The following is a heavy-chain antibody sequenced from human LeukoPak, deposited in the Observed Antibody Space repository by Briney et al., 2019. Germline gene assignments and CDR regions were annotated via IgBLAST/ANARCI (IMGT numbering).Heavy chain of an antibody. CDR3: ARHRGYDFWSGYYYYFDY. CDR2: IYGSGST. CDR1: DGSISSYY. V-gene: IGHV4-4*07. Sequence: PSETLSLTCTVSDGSISSYYWSWIRQPAGKGLEWIGRIYGSGSTNYNPSLKSRVTMSLDTSRNQFSLKLSAVTAADTAVYYCARHRGYDFWSGYYYYFDYWGQGTLVTVSS. D-gene: IGHD3-3*01. J-gene: IGHJ4*02.